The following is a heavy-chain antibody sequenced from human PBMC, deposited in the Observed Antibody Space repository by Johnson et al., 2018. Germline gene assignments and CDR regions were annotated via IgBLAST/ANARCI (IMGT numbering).Heavy chain of an antibody. CDR2: ISWDSGII. Sequence: VQLVESGGGLVQPGRSLRLSCAASGFTFDVYAMDWVRQAPGKGLEWVSGISWDSGIIGYADSVKGRLTISRDNAKNSLYLQMNSLSIEDTALYYCAKTRGRDGYNRDAFDIWGQGTMVTVSS. CDR1: GFTFDVYA. D-gene: IGHD5-24*01. J-gene: IGHJ3*02. V-gene: IGHV3-9*01. CDR3: AKTRGRDGYNRDAFDI.